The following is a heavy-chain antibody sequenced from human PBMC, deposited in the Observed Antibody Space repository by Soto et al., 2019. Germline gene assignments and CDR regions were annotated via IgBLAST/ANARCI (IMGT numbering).Heavy chain of an antibody. Sequence: ASVKVSCKASGYTFTCYGIGWVRQAPGEGLEWMGGFDPEDGETIYAQKFQGRVTMTEDTSTDTAYMELSSLRSEDTAVYYCATAGRTPDAFDIWGQGTMVTVSS. CDR2: FDPEDGET. J-gene: IGHJ3*02. CDR3: ATAGRTPDAFDI. V-gene: IGHV1-24*01. CDR1: GYTFTCYG.